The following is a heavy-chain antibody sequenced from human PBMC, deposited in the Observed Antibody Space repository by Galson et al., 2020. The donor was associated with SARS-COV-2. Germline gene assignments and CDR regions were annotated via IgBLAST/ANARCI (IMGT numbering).Heavy chain of an antibody. D-gene: IGHD3-22*01. V-gene: IGHV1-2*02. CDR1: GYTFTGYY. CDR2: INPNSGGT. J-gene: IGHJ4*02. CDR3: ASARGPDYYDSSGYLDY. Sequence: ASVKVSCKASGYTFTGYYMHWVRQAPGQGLEWMGWINPNSGGTNYAQKFQGGVTMTRDTSISTAYMELSRLRSDDTAVYYCASARGPDYYDSSGYLDYWGQGTLVTVS.